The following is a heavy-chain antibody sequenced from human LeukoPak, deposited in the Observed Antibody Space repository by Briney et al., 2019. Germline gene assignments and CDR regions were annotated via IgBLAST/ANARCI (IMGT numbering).Heavy chain of an antibody. CDR2: INHSRIT. V-gene: IGHV4-34*01. CDR1: GGSFSGYY. CDR3: ARGLGDGSYYPYFDY. Sequence: SGTLSLTCAVYGGSFSGYYWSWIRQPPGKGLEWIGEINHSRITNYNPPLKSRVTISVDTSKNQFSLNLSSVTAADTGVYYCARGLGDGSYYPYFDYWGQGTLVTVSS. J-gene: IGHJ4*02. D-gene: IGHD1-26*01.